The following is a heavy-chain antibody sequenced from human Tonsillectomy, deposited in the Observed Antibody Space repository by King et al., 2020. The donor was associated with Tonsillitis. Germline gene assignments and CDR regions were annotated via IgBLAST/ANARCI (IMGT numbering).Heavy chain of an antibody. V-gene: IGHV5-51*01. Sequence: VQLVESGAEMKKPGESLKISCKGSGYSFASYWIGWVRQTPGKGLEWMGIIYPDDSNTRYSPSFQGQVTISVDKSISTAYLQWNSLQASDTATYYCASEWFGETYIRAPTENYYYDVMDVWGQGTRVTVSS. D-gene: IGHD3-10*01. J-gene: IGHJ6*02. CDR3: ASEWFGETYIRAPTENYYYDVMDV. CDR1: GYSFASYW. CDR2: IYPDDSNT.